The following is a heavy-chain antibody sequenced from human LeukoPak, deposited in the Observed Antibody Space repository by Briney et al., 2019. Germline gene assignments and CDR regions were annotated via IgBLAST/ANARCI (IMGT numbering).Heavy chain of an antibody. D-gene: IGHD4-17*01. V-gene: IGHV1-2*02. Sequence: ASVKVSCKASGYTFTGYYMHWVRQAPGQGLEWMGWINPNSGGTNYAQKFQDRVTMTRDTSISTAYMELSRLRSDDTAVYYCASCSAHHDYGDYVPDYWGQGTLVTVSS. CDR3: ASCSAHHDYGDYVPDY. CDR1: GYTFTGYY. CDR2: INPNSGGT. J-gene: IGHJ4*02.